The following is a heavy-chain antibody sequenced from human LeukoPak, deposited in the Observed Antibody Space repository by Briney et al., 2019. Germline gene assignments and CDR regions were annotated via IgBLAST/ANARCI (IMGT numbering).Heavy chain of an antibody. CDR2: IYYSGST. J-gene: IGHJ4*02. CDR1: GGSISSSSYY. V-gene: IGHV4-39*01. D-gene: IGHD2-2*02. Sequence: SETLSLTCTVSGGSISSSSYYWGWIRQPPGKGLEWIGTIYYSGSTYYNPSLKSRVTISVDPSKNQCSLKLSSVTAADTAVYYCVRMTVSGCSSTSCYTDDGGQGTLVTVSS. CDR3: VRMTVSGCSSTSCYTDD.